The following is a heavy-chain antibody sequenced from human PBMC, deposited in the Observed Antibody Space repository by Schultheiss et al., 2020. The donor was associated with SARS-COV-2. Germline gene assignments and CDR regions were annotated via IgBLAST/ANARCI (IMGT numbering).Heavy chain of an antibody. V-gene: IGHV4-61*02. CDR2: IYTSGST. D-gene: IGHD2-2*01. J-gene: IGHJ5*02. CDR1: GDSISSGSYY. CDR3: ARVVPAAIRWFDP. Sequence: SETLSLTCTVSGDSISSGSYYWSWIRQPAGKGLEWIGRIYTSGSTNYNPSLKSRVTISVDTSKNQFSLKLSSVTAADTAVYYCARVVPAAIRWFDPWGQGTLVTVSS.